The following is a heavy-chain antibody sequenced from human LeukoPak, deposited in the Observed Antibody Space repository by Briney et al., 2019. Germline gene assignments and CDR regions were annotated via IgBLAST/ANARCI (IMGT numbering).Heavy chain of an antibody. V-gene: IGHV3-30*02. Sequence: PGGSLGLSCAASGFTFSSYGMHWVRQAPGKGLEWVAFIRYDGSNKYYADSVKGRFTISRDNSKNTLYLQMNSLRAEDTAVYYCAKDGPPGYSSSWLYYYYYYMDVWGKGTTVTISS. CDR3: AKDGPPGYSSSWLYYYYYYMDV. CDR1: GFTFSSYG. CDR2: IRYDGSNK. D-gene: IGHD6-13*01. J-gene: IGHJ6*03.